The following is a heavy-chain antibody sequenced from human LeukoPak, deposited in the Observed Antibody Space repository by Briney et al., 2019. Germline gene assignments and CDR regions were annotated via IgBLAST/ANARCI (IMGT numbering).Heavy chain of an antibody. CDR3: ARANALYCSSTSCLFDY. Sequence: ASVKVSCKASGYTFTDYYIHWVRQAPGQGLEWMAWINPNSGGTYYAQNFHDRITLTRDTSISTAYMELRRLSSDDTAIYYCARANALYCSSTSCLFDYWGQGTLVTVSS. CDR1: GYTFTDYY. J-gene: IGHJ4*02. V-gene: IGHV1-2*02. D-gene: IGHD2-2*01. CDR2: INPNSGGT.